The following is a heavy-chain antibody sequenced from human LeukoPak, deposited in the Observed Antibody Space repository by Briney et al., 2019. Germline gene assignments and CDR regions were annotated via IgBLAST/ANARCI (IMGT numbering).Heavy chain of an antibody. CDR3: ARESAVTMADYGMDV. CDR2: ISYDGSNK. CDR1: GXTFXNYG. D-gene: IGHD4-17*01. J-gene: IGHJ6*02. Sequence: LXLSXXXXGXTFXNYGMHWVRQTPXKXLEGVAVISYDGSNKYYADSVKGRFTISRDNSKNTLYLQMNSLRTEDTAVYYCARESAVTMADYGMDVWGQGTTVTVSS. V-gene: IGHV3-30*03.